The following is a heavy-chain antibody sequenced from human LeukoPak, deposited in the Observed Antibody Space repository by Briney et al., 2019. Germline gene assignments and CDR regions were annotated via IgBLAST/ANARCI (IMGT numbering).Heavy chain of an antibody. CDR3: ARATPAGYCSSTSCYSFDY. V-gene: IGHV3-11*01. CDR1: GFTFSDYY. J-gene: IGHJ4*02. CDR2: FSSSGSTI. Sequence: PGGSLRLSCAASGFTFSDYYMSWIRQAPGKGLEWVSYFSSSGSTIYYADSVKGRFTISRDNAKNSLYLQMNSLRAEDTAVYYCARATPAGYCSSTSCYSFDYWGQGTRVTVSS. D-gene: IGHD2-2*02.